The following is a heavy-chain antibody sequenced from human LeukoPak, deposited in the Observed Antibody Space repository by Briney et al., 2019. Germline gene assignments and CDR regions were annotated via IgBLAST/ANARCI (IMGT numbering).Heavy chain of an antibody. CDR1: GFTFSSYW. CDR2: IRYDGSNK. J-gene: IGHJ4*02. V-gene: IGHV3-30*02. Sequence: GGSLRLSCAASGFTFSSYWMSWVRQAPGKGLEWVAFIRYDGSNKYYADSVKGRFSISRDNSKNTLYLQMNSLRAEDTAVYYCAKAYIAVADYWGQGTLVTVSS. CDR3: AKAYIAVADY. D-gene: IGHD6-19*01.